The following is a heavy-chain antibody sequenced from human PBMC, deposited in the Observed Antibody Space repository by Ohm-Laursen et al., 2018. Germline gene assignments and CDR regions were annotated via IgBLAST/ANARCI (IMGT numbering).Heavy chain of an antibody. CDR3: VRNYDF. V-gene: IGHV3-48*03. CDR1: GFTFSSYE. D-gene: IGHD5-24*01. J-gene: IGHJ4*02. Sequence: SLRLSCAASGFTFSSYEMNWVRQAPGKGLEWVSYISSSGSTIHYADSVKGRFTISRDITKNSLYLQMNSLRVEDTAVYYCVRNYDFWGQGTLVTVSS. CDR2: ISSSGSTI.